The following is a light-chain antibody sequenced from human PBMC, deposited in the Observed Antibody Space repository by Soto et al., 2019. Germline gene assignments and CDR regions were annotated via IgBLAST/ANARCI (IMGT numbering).Light chain of an antibody. CDR1: QSLTVNS. J-gene: IGKJ3*01. CDR2: AAS. CDR3: QQYGDSPLT. V-gene: IGKV3-20*01. Sequence: EVLLTQCQCTRSLAPGEGVTLSCRAIQSLTVNSLAWYQQKPGQAPRLLIYAASTSAAAVPDRFTGSGSGTDFALTISRLEPEDFGVYYCQQYGDSPLTSGPGTKVDIK.